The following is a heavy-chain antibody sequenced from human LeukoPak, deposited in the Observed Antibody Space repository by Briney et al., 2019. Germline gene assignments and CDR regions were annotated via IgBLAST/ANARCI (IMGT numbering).Heavy chain of an antibody. CDR1: GGSISSGSYY. Sequence: SETLSLTCTVSGGSISSGSYYWSWIRQPAGKGLEWIGRIYTSGSTNYNPSLKSRVTISVDTSKNQFSLKLSSVTAADTAVYYCAREPGYCSGGSCSWFDPWGQGTLVTVSS. V-gene: IGHV4-61*02. D-gene: IGHD2-15*01. J-gene: IGHJ5*02. CDR3: AREPGYCSGGSCSWFDP. CDR2: IYTSGST.